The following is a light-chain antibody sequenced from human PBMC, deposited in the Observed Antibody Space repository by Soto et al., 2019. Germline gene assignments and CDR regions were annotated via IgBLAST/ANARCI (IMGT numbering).Light chain of an antibody. Sequence: QSALTQPASVSGSPGQSITISCTGTSSDIGNYDYVSWYQQHPGKAPKLIIYEVNNRPSGVSNRFSGSKSGNAASLTISGLQAEDEADYYCSSYTRSSTLYVFGTGTKVTVL. V-gene: IGLV2-14*01. CDR3: SSYTRSSTLYV. J-gene: IGLJ1*01. CDR2: EVN. CDR1: SSDIGNYDY.